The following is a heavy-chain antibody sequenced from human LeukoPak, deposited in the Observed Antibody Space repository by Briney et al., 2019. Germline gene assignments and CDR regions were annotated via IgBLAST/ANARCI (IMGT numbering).Heavy chain of an antibody. CDR1: GFTFSSYA. V-gene: IGHV3-23*01. CDR2: ISGSGGST. Sequence: GGSLRLSCAASGFTFSSYAMSWVRQAPGKGLEWVSAISGSGGSTYYADSVKGRFTISRDNSKNTLYLQMNSLRAEDTTVYYCAKGADYYGSGSYPVDYWGQGTLVTVSS. CDR3: AKGADYYGSGSYPVDY. D-gene: IGHD3-10*01. J-gene: IGHJ4*02.